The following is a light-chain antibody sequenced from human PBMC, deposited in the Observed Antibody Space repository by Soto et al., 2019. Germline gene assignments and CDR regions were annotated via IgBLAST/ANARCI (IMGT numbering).Light chain of an antibody. CDR1: NSDVGIYDF. CDR2: EVS. Sequence: QSVLTQPASVSGTPGQSITISCTGSNSDVGIYDFVSWYQHHPGRAPKLIVSEVSHRPSGVSNRFSGSKSGNTASLTISRLQSEDEADYYCISYTSDDVRYVFGTGTKSPS. V-gene: IGLV2-14*01. J-gene: IGLJ1*01. CDR3: ISYTSDDVRYV.